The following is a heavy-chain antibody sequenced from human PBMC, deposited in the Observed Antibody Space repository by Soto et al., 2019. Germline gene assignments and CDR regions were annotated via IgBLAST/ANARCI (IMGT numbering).Heavy chain of an antibody. D-gene: IGHD4-17*01. J-gene: IGHJ4*02. V-gene: IGHV4-39*07. CDR1: GGSISSSSYY. Sequence: NPSETLSLTCTVSGGSISSSSYYWVWIRQPPGKGLEWIGSIYYSGNTYYNPSLKIRVTISVDTSKNQFSLKLSSVTAADTAVYYCARRYGASFDYWGQGTLVTVSS. CDR3: ARRYGASFDY. CDR2: IYYSGNT.